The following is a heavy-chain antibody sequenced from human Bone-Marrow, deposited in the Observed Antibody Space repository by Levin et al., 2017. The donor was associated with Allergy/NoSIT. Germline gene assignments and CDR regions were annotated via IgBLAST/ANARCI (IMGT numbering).Heavy chain of an antibody. J-gene: IGHJ6*02. Sequence: GGSLRLSCAASGLPLREYVMSWIRQAPGKGLEWISYISSSSATKYYSDSVKGRFTISRDNAKNSLYLQMNSLRAEDTAVYYCARETCSASRCEYYYYYYYGLDVWGQGTTVTVSS. CDR2: ISSSSATK. CDR1: GLPLREYV. V-gene: IGHV3-11*01. CDR3: ARETCSASRCEYYYYYYYGLDV. D-gene: IGHD3-16*01.